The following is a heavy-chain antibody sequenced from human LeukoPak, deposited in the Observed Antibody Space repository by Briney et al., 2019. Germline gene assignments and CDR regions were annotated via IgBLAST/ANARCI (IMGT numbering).Heavy chain of an antibody. V-gene: IGHV3-74*01. CDR3: ARDRSSTAAPSLSY. D-gene: IGHD6-13*01. J-gene: IGHJ4*02. CDR1: GFTLRSSW. Sequence: GWSLRLSCAASGFTLRSSWMHWVRQAPGKGLVWVSCINTDGSNTNYADSVKGRFTFSRDNAKNSLYLQMNSLRDEDTAVYYCARDRSSTAAPSLSYWGQGTLVTVSS. CDR2: INTDGSNT.